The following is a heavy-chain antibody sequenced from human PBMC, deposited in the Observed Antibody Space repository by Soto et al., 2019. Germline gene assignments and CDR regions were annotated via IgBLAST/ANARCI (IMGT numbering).Heavy chain of an antibody. V-gene: IGHV4-38-2*02. CDR2: IYHSGST. D-gene: IGHD3-10*01. Sequence: SETLSLTCTVSGYSISSGYYWGWIRQPPGKGLEWIGSIYHSGSTYYNPSLKSRVTISVDTSKNQFSLKLSSVTAADTAVYYCARVTLTTGGMYYYGSGSDAFDIWGQGTMVTVSS. J-gene: IGHJ3*02. CDR1: GYSISSGYY. CDR3: ARVTLTTGGMYYYGSGSDAFDI.